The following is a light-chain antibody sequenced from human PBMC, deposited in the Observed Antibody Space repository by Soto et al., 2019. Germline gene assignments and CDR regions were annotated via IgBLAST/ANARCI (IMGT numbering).Light chain of an antibody. Sequence: EIVLTQSPGTLSLSPGERATLSCRASQSLSGGYLAWFQQKPGQTPRPLIYSASNRATGIPDRFSGSGSGTDFTLTISRLEPEDFVVYYCQQNGSLPITFGQGTRLEIK. CDR2: SAS. CDR1: QSLSGGY. V-gene: IGKV3-20*01. CDR3: QQNGSLPIT. J-gene: IGKJ5*01.